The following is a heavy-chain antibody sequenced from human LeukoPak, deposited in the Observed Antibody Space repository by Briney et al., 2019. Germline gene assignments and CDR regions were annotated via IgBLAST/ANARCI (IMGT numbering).Heavy chain of an antibody. Sequence: PSETLSLTCAVYGGSFSGYYWSWIRQPPGKGLEWIGEINHSGSTNYNPSLKNRVTISVDTSKNQFSLKLSSVTAADTAVYYCARGIQLWSIPYYYYMDVWGKGTTVTVSS. D-gene: IGHD5-18*01. J-gene: IGHJ6*03. CDR3: ARGIQLWSIPYYYYMDV. CDR2: INHSGST. CDR1: GGSFSGYY. V-gene: IGHV4-34*01.